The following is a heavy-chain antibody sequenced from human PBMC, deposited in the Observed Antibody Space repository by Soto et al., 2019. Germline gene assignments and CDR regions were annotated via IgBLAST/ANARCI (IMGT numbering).Heavy chain of an antibody. CDR1: GFTLSMYS. CDR3: ARDQLILPAHDFFYGSDV. D-gene: IGHD2-21*02. Sequence: DVQLEESGGGLVQPGESLRLSCEVSGFTLSMYSMTWVRQAPGKGLEWVAKIPQEGSDGHYVDSVKGRFTISRDNAKNSVYLPMNSLRAEDTAVYDCARDQLILPAHDFFYGSDVWGQGAKVTVSS. CDR2: IPQEGSDG. J-gene: IGHJ6*02. V-gene: IGHV3-7*03.